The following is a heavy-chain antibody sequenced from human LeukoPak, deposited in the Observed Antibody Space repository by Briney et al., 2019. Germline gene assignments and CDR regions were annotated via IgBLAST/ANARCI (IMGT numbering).Heavy chain of an antibody. CDR3: ARDLSYCRSTSCSGNAFDI. J-gene: IGHJ3*02. Sequence: ASVKVSCKASGYTFTGYYMHWGRQAPGHGLEWMGWINPNSGVTKYAQTFQWRVTMTRDTSISTAYMELSRLRSDDTAVYYCARDLSYCRSTSCSGNAFDIWGQGTMVTVSS. D-gene: IGHD2-2*01. V-gene: IGHV1-2*02. CDR2: INPNSGVT. CDR1: GYTFTGYY.